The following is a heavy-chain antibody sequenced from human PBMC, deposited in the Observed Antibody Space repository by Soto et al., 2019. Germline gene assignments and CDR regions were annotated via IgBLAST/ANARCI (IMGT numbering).Heavy chain of an antibody. Sequence: PETLSLTCTVSGGSINTFYWGWVRQPAGTGLEWIGRIFSSGSTSFNPSLESRVAMSVDTSKNHFSLNLSSVTAADMAVYYCAREGSYSAYNFAHGIQLWSFDFWGQGALVTVSS. V-gene: IGHV4-4*07. CDR1: GGSINTFY. CDR3: AREGSYSAYNFAHGIQLWSFDF. CDR2: IFSSGST. J-gene: IGHJ4*02. D-gene: IGHD5-12*01.